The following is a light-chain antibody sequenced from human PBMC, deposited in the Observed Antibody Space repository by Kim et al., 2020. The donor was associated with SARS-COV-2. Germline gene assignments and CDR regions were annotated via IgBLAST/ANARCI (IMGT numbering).Light chain of an antibody. Sequence: TMSYSGTKRYVGCYNYVSWDQHPPGKAHKLMIYDVSKRPSGVSNRFSGSKSGNTASLTISGLQADDEADYYCGSYTGSRTLVFGGGTQLTVL. CDR2: DVS. J-gene: IGLJ3*02. V-gene: IGLV2-14*03. CDR1: KRYVGCYNY. CDR3: GSYTGSRTLV.